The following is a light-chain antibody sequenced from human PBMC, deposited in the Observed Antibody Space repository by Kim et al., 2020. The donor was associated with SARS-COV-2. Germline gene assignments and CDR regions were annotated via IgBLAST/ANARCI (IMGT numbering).Light chain of an antibody. J-gene: IGLJ2*01. CDR2: EVS. CDR1: SSDVGGYNH. CDR3: SSYAGSNNLV. V-gene: IGLV2-8*01. Sequence: GQSFTISCTGTSSDVGGYNHVSWYQQHPGKAPKPMIYEVSKRPSGVPDRFSGSKSGNTASLTVSGLQAEDEADYYCSSYAGSNNLVFGGGTQLTVL.